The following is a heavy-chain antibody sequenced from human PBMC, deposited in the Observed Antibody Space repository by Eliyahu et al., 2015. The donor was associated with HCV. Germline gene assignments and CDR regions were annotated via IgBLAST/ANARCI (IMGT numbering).Heavy chain of an antibody. CDR1: GFXFHNYA. CDR2: ISYDGSSK. D-gene: IGHD6-19*01. CDR3: ARDVGTGWYGLDY. Sequence: QVQLVESGGGMVQPGTSLXLSGAASGFXFHNYALHWVRQAPGPGLGWVTLISYDGSSKYYADSVKGRFTISRDNSKNTLYLQINSLRAEDTAVYYCARDVGTGWYGLDYWGQGTLVTVSS. V-gene: IGHV3-30-3*01. J-gene: IGHJ4*02.